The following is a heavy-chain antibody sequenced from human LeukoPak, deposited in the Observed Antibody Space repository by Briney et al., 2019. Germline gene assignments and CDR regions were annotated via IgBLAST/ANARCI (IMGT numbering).Heavy chain of an antibody. V-gene: IGHV3-23*01. CDR3: AKVSWANYFDY. CDR2: ISGSGGNT. CDR1: GFSFSSYA. J-gene: IGHJ4*02. D-gene: IGHD6-13*01. Sequence: GGSLRLSCAASGFSFSSYAMSWVRQAPGKGLKWVSAISGSGGNTYYADSVRGRFTISRDSSKNTLYLQMNSLRAEDTAIYYCAKVSWANYFDYWGQGTLVTVSS.